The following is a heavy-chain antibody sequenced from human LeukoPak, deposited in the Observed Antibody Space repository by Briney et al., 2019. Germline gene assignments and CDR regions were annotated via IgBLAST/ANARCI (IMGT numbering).Heavy chain of an antibody. CDR1: GFTFSSYS. V-gene: IGHV3-48*04. J-gene: IGHJ6*03. CDR2: ISSSSSTI. D-gene: IGHD2-2*01. CDR3: ARGVVPAAKVFYYYYYMDV. Sequence: GGSLRLSCAASGFTFSSYSMNWVRQAPGKGLEWVSYISSSSSTIYYADSVKGRFTISRDNAKNSLYLQMNSLRAEDTAVYYCARGVVPAAKVFYYYYYMDVWGKGTTVTVSS.